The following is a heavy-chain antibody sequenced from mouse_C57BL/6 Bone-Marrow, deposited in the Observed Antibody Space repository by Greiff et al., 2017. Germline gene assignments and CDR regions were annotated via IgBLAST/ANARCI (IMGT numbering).Heavy chain of an antibody. CDR2: IDPSDSYT. CDR1: GYTFTSYW. Sequence: QVQLQQPGAELVKPGASVKLSCKASGYTFTSYWMQWVKQRPGQGLEWIGEIDPSDSYTNYNQKFKGKATLTVDTSSSTAYMQLSSLTSEDSAVYYCARGGGPYYFDYWGQGTTLTVSS. CDR3: ARGGGPYYFDY. J-gene: IGHJ2*01. V-gene: IGHV1-50*01.